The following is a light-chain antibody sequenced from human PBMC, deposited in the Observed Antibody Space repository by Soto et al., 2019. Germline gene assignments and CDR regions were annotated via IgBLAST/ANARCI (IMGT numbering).Light chain of an antibody. CDR2: GAS. V-gene: IGKV1-9*01. CDR3: QQLNTYPA. Sequence: DFPLTQSPSFLSASVGDRVTITCRASQGIGSYLGWYQQAPGKAPKLLIYGASTLQSGVPSRFSGSGSGTEFTLTISSLQLEDFATYYCQQLNTYPAFGGGTKVEI. J-gene: IGKJ4*01. CDR1: QGIGSY.